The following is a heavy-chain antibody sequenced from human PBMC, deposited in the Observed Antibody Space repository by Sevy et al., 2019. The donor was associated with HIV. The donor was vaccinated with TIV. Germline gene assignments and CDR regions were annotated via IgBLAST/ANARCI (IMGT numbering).Heavy chain of an antibody. Sequence: SETLSLTCTVSGYSISSGYYWGWIRQPPGKGLEWIGSIYHTGSTYCIPSLKSRFTISLDTSKNQFSLKLSSVTAADTAVYYCAREYCSGGSCYPFDYWGQGTLVTVSS. CDR2: IYHTGST. CDR3: AREYCSGGSCYPFDY. J-gene: IGHJ4*02. CDR1: GYSISSGYY. D-gene: IGHD2-15*01. V-gene: IGHV4-38-2*02.